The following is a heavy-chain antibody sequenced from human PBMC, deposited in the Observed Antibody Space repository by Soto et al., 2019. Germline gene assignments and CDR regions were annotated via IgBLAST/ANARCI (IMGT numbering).Heavy chain of an antibody. CDR2: IYYSGST. D-gene: IGHD6-13*01. CDR3: ARTLGRGIAASDY. J-gene: IGHJ4*02. V-gene: IGHV4-31*02. Sequence: SETRSRTWTVSGGSISGGVYYGIGIRQHPGKGLEWIGYIYYSGSTYYNPSLKSRVTISVDTSKNQFSLKLSSVTAADTAVYYCARTLGRGIAASDYWGQGTLVTVSS. CDR1: GGSISGGVYY.